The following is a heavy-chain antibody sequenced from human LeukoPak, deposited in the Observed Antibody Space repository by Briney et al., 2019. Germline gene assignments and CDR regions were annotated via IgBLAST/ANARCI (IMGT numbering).Heavy chain of an antibody. CDR2: ISYDGSNK. J-gene: IGHJ3*02. Sequence: GGSLRLSCAASGFTFSSYGMHWVRQAPGKGLEWVAVISYDGSNKYYADSVKGRFTIPRDNSKNTLYLQMNSLRAEDTAVYYCAKITSTFVTTIVGEDDDAFDIWGQGTMVTVSS. V-gene: IGHV3-30*18. CDR3: AKITSTFVTTIVGEDDDAFDI. CDR1: GFTFSSYG. D-gene: IGHD3-22*01.